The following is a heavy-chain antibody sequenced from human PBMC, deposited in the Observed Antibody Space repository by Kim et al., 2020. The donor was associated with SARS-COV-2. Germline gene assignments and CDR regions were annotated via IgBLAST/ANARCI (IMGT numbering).Heavy chain of an antibody. CDR3: ARADDGSGSSSLDY. CDR2: INPNSGGT. J-gene: IGHJ4*02. CDR1: GYTFTGYY. Sequence: ASVKVSCNASGYTFTGYYMHWVRQAPGQGLEWMGWINPNSGGTNYAQKFQGWVTMTRDTSTSTAYMELSRLRSDDTAVYYCARADDGSGSSSLDYWGQGALVTVSS. D-gene: IGHD3-10*01. V-gene: IGHV1-2*04.